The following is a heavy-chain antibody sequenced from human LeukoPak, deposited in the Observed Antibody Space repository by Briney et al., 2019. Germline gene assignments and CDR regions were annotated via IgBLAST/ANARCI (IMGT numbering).Heavy chain of an antibody. Sequence: GGSLRLSCAASGYTFSSYGMHWVRQAPGKGLEWVAVIWYGGSNKYYADSVKGRFTISRDNSKNTLYLQMNSLRAEDTAVYYCAKQAVEMATITGYYYYDMDVWGKGTTVTVSS. CDR2: IWYGGSNK. CDR1: GYTFSSYG. V-gene: IGHV3-30*02. J-gene: IGHJ6*03. D-gene: IGHD5-24*01. CDR3: AKQAVEMATITGYYYYDMDV.